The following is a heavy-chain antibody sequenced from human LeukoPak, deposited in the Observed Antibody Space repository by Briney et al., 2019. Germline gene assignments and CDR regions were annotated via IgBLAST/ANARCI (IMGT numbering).Heavy chain of an antibody. J-gene: IGHJ5*02. V-gene: IGHV4-59*01. CDR2: IYYGGST. CDR1: GGSISSYY. Sequence: PSETLSLTCTVSGGSISSYYWSWIRQPPGKGLGWIGYIYYGGSTNYNPSLKSRVTISVDTSKNQFSLKLSSVTAADTAVYYCARGDYYDSSVPNWFDPWGQGTLVTVSS. CDR3: ARGDYYDSSVPNWFDP. D-gene: IGHD3-22*01.